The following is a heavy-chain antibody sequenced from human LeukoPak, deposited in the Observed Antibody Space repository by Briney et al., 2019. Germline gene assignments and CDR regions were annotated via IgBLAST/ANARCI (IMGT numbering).Heavy chain of an antibody. CDR1: GFTFSGYA. CDR3: ARAHGSYSRFDY. Sequence: GGSLRLSCAASGFTFSGYAMHWVRQAPGKGLEWVAVISYDGSNKCYADSVKGRFTISRDNSKNTLYLQMNSLRAEDTAVYYCARAHGSYSRFDYWGQGTLVTVSS. J-gene: IGHJ4*02. D-gene: IGHD1-26*01. CDR2: ISYDGSNK. V-gene: IGHV3-30*04.